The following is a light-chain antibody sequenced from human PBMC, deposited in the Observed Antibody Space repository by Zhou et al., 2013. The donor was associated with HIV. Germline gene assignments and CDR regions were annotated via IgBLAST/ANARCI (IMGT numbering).Light chain of an antibody. CDR1: QSISSS. CDR2: GAS. CDR3: HQYTTSLT. J-gene: IGKJ4*01. Sequence: EIVMTQSPVTLSVSPGERATLSCRASQSISSSLAWYQQKPGQAPRLLIYGASTRATGIPDRFSGSGSGTEFTLTIKTLEPEDFAVYFCHQYTTSLTFGGGTRVDI. V-gene: IGKV3D-15*01.